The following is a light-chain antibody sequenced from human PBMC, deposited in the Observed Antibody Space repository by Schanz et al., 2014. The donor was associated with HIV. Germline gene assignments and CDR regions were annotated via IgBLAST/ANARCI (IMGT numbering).Light chain of an antibody. CDR2: DVD. Sequence: QSALTQPASVSGSPGQSITISCTGTSSDVGGYNYVSWYQQYPGKAPKLIIFDVDNRPSGVSWRFSASKSGNTASLTISGLQAEDEADYYCGSYSSGDSHWVFGGGTKVTVL. CDR1: SSDVGGYNY. J-gene: IGLJ3*02. CDR3: GSYSSGDSHWV. V-gene: IGLV2-14*01.